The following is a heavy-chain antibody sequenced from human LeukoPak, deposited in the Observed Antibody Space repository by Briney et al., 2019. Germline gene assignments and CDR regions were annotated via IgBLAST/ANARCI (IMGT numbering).Heavy chain of an antibody. Sequence: GGSLRLSCAASGFTFSSYSMNWVRQAPGKGLEWVSSISSSSSYIYYADSVKGRFTISRDNAKNSLYLQMNSLRAEDTAVYYCARGIVGATTTLADAFDIWGQGTMVTVSS. D-gene: IGHD1-26*01. J-gene: IGHJ3*02. V-gene: IGHV3-21*01. CDR2: ISSSSSYI. CDR1: GFTFSSYS. CDR3: ARGIVGATTTLADAFDI.